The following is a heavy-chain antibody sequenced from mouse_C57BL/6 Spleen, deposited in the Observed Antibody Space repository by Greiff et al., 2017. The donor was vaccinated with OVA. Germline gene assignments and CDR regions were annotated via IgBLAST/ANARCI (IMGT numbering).Heavy chain of an antibody. CDR2: ISSGSSTI. CDR1: GFTFSDYG. D-gene: IGHD1-1*01. Sequence: DVKLQESGGGLVKPGGSLKLSCAASGFTFSDYGMHWVRQAPEKGLEWVAYISSGSSTIYYADTVKGRFTISRDNAKNTLFLQMTSLRSEDTAMYYCARGTVVALDYWGQGTTLTVSS. CDR3: ARGTVVALDY. J-gene: IGHJ2*01. V-gene: IGHV5-17*01.